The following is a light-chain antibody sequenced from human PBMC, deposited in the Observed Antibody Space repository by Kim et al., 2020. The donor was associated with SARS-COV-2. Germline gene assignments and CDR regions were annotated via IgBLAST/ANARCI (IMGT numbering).Light chain of an antibody. J-gene: IGKJ1*01. Sequence: AIRMTQSPSSFSASIGDRVTITCRASQGIDSYLAWFQQKPGKAPKLLIYLASTLQSGVPSRFSGSGSGTDFTLTITNLQSEDFATYYCQQFYTYPWTFGQGTKLEI. V-gene: IGKV1-8*01. CDR3: QQFYTYPWT. CDR1: QGIDSY. CDR2: LAS.